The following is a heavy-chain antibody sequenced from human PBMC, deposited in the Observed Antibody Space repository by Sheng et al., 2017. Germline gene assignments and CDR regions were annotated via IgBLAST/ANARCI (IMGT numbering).Heavy chain of an antibody. CDR1: HYSISSGYY. CDR3: ARENSGIYLDY. D-gene: IGHD3-10*01. CDR2: IYHSGTT. V-gene: IGHV4-38-2*02. J-gene: IGHJ4*02. Sequence: QVQLQESGPGLVKPSETLSLTCTVSHYSISSGYYWGWIRQPPGKGLEWIGNIYHSGTTSYNPSLKGRVTISVDTSKNQFSLKVNSVTAADTAVYYCARENSGIYLDYWGQGTLVTVSS.